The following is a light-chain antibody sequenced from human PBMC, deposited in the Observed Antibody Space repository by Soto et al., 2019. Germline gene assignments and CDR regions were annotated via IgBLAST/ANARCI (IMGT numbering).Light chain of an antibody. CDR1: QSVSSIN. CDR2: GVS. Sequence: EIVLTQSPGTLSLSPGEGATLSCRASQSVSSINLNWYQQKPGQAPRLLIYGVSNRATGIPDRFSGSGSGTDFTLTISRLETEDFAVYYCQHYGNSVWTFGQGTKVDIK. CDR3: QHYGNSVWT. J-gene: IGKJ1*01. V-gene: IGKV3-20*01.